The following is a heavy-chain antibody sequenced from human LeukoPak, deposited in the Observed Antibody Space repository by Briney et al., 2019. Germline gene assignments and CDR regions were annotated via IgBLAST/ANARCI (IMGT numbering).Heavy chain of an antibody. J-gene: IGHJ4*02. V-gene: IGHV3-48*03. D-gene: IGHD3-22*01. CDR2: FAGSDTTK. Sequence: GGSLRLSCAASGFDFGAYEMSWVRQAPGKGLEWVACFAGSDTTKYYADSVRGRFTISRDNAKKSLYLQMNSLRAEDTALYYCTTLGYHLDSWGQGTLVTVSS. CDR3: TTLGYHLDS. CDR1: GFDFGAYE.